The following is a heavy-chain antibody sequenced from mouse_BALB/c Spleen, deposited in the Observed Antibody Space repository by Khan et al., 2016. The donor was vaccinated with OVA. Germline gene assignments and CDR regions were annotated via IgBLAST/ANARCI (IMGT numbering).Heavy chain of an antibody. D-gene: IGHD3-3*01. CDR3: ARGTFAY. Sequence: EVQLQESGPELMKPGASMKISCKASGYSFTSYYMHWMKQGHGKSLEWIGYVDPFNGDTDYNQKFKGKATLTVDKSSSTAYMHLSSLTSEDSAVYYCARGTFAYWGQGTLVTVSA. J-gene: IGHJ3*01. V-gene: IGHV1S135*01. CDR2: VDPFNGDT. CDR1: GYSFTSYY.